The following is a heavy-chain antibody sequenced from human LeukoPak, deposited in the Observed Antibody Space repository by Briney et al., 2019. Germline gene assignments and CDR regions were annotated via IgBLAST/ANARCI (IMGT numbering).Heavy chain of an antibody. D-gene: IGHD6-19*01. CDR1: GFTFSTSI. Sequence: PGGSLRLSCAASGFTFSTSIIHWVRQAPGKGLEWVSGICGSDGTTHYADSVKGRYTISIDNSKIALYLQMNSLRAEDTAMYYCAKEGGSSARADWFDPWGQGTLVTVSS. CDR2: ICGSDGTT. J-gene: IGHJ5*02. CDR3: AKEGGSSARADWFDP. V-gene: IGHV3-23*01.